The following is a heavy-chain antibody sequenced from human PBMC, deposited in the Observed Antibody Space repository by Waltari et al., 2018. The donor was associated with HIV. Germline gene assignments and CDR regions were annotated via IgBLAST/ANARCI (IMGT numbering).Heavy chain of an antibody. D-gene: IGHD3-22*01. CDR3: ARDKAPYDSSGSDAFDI. Sequence: EVQLVESGGGLIQPGGSLRLYCAAYGFTGRTNDMHRVRQAPGKGLEWVSVIYSGGSTYYADSVKGLFTISRDNSKNTLYLQMNSLRAEDTAVYYCARDKAPYDSSGSDAFDIWGQGTMVTVSS. CDR2: IYSGGST. J-gene: IGHJ3*02. CDR1: GFTGRTND. V-gene: IGHV3-53*01.